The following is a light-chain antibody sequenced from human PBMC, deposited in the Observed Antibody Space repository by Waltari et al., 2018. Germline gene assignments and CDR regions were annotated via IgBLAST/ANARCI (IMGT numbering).Light chain of an antibody. CDR1: QTVSSNY. J-gene: IGKJ4*01. CDR2: DAS. Sequence: EIVLTQSPATLSLSPGERATLSCGASQTVSSNYLAWYQHKPGLAPRLLIYDASGRPTGIPERFSGSGSGTDFTLTINRLEPEDFAVYYCQQYGNSPFTFGRGTKVDIK. CDR3: QQYGNSPFT. V-gene: IGKV3D-20*01.